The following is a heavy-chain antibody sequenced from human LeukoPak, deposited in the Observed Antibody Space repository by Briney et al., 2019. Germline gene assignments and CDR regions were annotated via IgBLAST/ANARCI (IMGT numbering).Heavy chain of an antibody. CDR2: ISSSGSTI. D-gene: IGHD3-22*01. V-gene: IGHV3-48*03. CDR1: GFTFSSYE. Sequence: PGGSLRLSCAASGFTFSSYEMNWVRQAPGKGLEWVSYISSSGSTIYYADSVKGRFTISRDNAKNSLYLQMNSLRAEDTAVYYCARAVLNYYDSGHFDYWGQGTLVTVSS. J-gene: IGHJ4*02. CDR3: ARAVLNYYDSGHFDY.